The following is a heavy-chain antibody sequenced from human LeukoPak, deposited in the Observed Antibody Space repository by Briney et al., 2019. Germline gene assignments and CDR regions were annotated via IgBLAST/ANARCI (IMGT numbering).Heavy chain of an antibody. CDR1: GGSISSSSYY. J-gene: IGHJ4*02. D-gene: IGHD3-3*01. CDR3: AREGPRITIFGVVIAEFDY. V-gene: IGHV4-39*07. CDR2: IYYSGST. Sequence: PSETLSLTCTVSGGSISSSSYYWGWIRQPPGKGLEWIGSIYYSGSTYYNPSLKSRVTISVDTSKNQFSLKLSSVTAADTAVYYCAREGPRITIFGVVIAEFDYWGQGTLVTVSS.